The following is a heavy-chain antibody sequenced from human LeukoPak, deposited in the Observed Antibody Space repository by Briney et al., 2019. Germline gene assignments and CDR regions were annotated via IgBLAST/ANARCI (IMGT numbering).Heavy chain of an antibody. Sequence: SETLSLTCTVSGGSISSYYWSWIRQPPGKGLEWIGYIYYSGSTNYNPSLKSRVTISLDTSKNQFSLKLSSVIVADTAVYYCAKSSGYDYYFDYWGQGTLVTVSS. CDR2: IYYSGST. D-gene: IGHD3-22*01. V-gene: IGHV4-59*08. CDR1: GGSISSYY. CDR3: AKSSGYDYYFDY. J-gene: IGHJ4*02.